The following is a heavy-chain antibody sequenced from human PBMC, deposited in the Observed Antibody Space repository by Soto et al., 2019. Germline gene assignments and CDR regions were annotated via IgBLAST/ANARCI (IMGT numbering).Heavy chain of an antibody. CDR2: ISGSGGST. Sequence: GGSLRLSCAASGFTFSSYAMSWVRQAPGKGLEWVSAISGSGGSTYYADSVKGRFTISRDNSKNTLYLQMNSLRAEDTAVYYCAKGTNYDILTGYYPLAFDYWGQGTLVTVSS. CDR1: GFTFSSYA. D-gene: IGHD3-9*01. J-gene: IGHJ4*02. CDR3: AKGTNYDILTGYYPLAFDY. V-gene: IGHV3-23*01.